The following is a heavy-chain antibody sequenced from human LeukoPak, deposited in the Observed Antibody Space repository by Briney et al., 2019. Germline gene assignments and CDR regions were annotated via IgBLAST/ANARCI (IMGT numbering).Heavy chain of an antibody. CDR1: GDSISSSSYY. V-gene: IGHV4-61*01. CDR3: ARDLGNLYSSSGGPMDV. Sequence: PSETLSLTCTVSGDSISSSSYYWSWIRQPPGKGLEWIGYIYTSGSTNYNPSLKSRVTMSVDTSKNQFSLKLSSVTAADTAVYYCARDLGNLYSSSGGPMDVWGKGTTVTVSS. CDR2: IYTSGST. J-gene: IGHJ6*03. D-gene: IGHD6-13*01.